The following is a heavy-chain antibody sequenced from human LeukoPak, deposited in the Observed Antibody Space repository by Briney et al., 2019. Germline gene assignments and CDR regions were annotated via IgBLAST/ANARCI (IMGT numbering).Heavy chain of an antibody. J-gene: IGHJ3*02. CDR3: ATDSSGYHDAFDI. D-gene: IGHD3-22*01. Sequence: ASVKVSCKASGYTFTSYDINWVRQATGQVLEWMGWMNPNSGNTGYAQKFQGRVTMTRNTSISTAYMELSSLRSEDTAVYYCATDSSGYHDAFDIWGQGTMVTVSS. CDR1: GYTFTSYD. CDR2: MNPNSGNT. V-gene: IGHV1-8*01.